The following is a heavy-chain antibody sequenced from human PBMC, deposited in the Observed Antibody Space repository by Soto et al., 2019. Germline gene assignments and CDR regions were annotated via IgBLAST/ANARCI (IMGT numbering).Heavy chain of an antibody. CDR2: IDHSGNT. CDR3: VGGRGRLVGFDV. Sequence: PSETLSLTCAVTADSFSHYYWSWLRQPPGKGLEWIGEIDHSGNTNYSPSLKSRVTISLDTSKNQFSLKLNSVTAADTGVYYCVGGRGRLVGFDVWGQGTRVTVSS. D-gene: IGHD1-26*01. J-gene: IGHJ4*02. CDR1: ADSFSHYY. V-gene: IGHV4-34*01.